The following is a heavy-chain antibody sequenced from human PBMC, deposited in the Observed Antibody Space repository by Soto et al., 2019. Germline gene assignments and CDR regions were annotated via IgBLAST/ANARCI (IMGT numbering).Heavy chain of an antibody. CDR3: ARGSSWRNNGFDS. V-gene: IGHV4-61*01. Sequence: QVHLQESGPGLVKPSEALSLTCTVSSGSVSSGFYYWSWIRQAPGKGLEWLGYMGSSGNAYYHPSLQSRLSISVDTAKNQFSLKLASVTAADTAVYFCARGSSWRNNGFDSWGPGTLVIVSS. D-gene: IGHD6-13*01. CDR2: MGSSGNA. CDR1: SGSVSSGFYY. J-gene: IGHJ5*01.